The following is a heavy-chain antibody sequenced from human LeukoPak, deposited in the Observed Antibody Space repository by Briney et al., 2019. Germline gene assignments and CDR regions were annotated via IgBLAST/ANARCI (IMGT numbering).Heavy chain of an antibody. CDR1: GGSISSYY. V-gene: IGHV4-4*07. J-gene: IGHJ3*02. Sequence: SETLSLTCTVSGGSISSYYWSWIRQPAGKGLEWIGRIYTSGSTNYNPSLKSRVTMSVDTSKNQFSLKLSSVTAADTAVYYCAGARYDILTGYSDDAFDIWGQGTMVTVSS. CDR3: AGARYDILTGYSDDAFDI. CDR2: IYTSGST. D-gene: IGHD3-9*01.